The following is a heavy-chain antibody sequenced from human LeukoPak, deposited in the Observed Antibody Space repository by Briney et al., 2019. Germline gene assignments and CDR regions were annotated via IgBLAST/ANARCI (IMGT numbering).Heavy chain of an antibody. CDR1: GGSFSGYY. CDR3: AETTVTTTRARAFDI. CDR2: IYFSGST. D-gene: IGHD4-17*01. J-gene: IGHJ3*02. V-gene: IGHV4-31*11. Sequence: SETLSLTCAVYGGSFSGYYWSWIRQHPGKGLEWIGYIYFSGSTYYNPSLKSRVTISVDTSKNQFSLKLSSVTAADTAVYYCAETTVTTTRARAFDIWGQGTMVTVSS.